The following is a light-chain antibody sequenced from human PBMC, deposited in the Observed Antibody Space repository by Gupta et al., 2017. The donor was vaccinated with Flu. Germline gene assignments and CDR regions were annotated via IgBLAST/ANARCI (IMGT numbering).Light chain of an antibody. V-gene: IGKV3-15*01. CDR3: QQYNGWPPAYT. Sequence: EIVMTQSPATLSASPGERATLSCRASQSISSNLAWYQQKPGQAPRLLIYGTATRATGIPARFSGSGSGTEFTLTISSLQSEDFAVYYCQQYNGWPPAYTFGQGTKLEIK. CDR1: QSISSN. J-gene: IGKJ2*01. CDR2: GTA.